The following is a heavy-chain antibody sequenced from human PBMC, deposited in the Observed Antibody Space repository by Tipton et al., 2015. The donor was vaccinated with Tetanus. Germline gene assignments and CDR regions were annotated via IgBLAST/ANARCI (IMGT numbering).Heavy chain of an antibody. CDR1: GGSFSTYI. CDR3: ARSRGGTRVYYAIAF. D-gene: IGHD3-22*01. Sequence: QLVQSGAEVKKPGSSVKVSCKTSGGSFSTYITSWVRQAPGQGLEWMGGIIPIFGTITYAQKFQGRVTITADRSTNTAYMELNSLTSEDTAVHYCARSRGGTRVYYAIAFWGQGTLVTVSS. V-gene: IGHV1-69*06. CDR2: IIPIFGTI. J-gene: IGHJ4*02.